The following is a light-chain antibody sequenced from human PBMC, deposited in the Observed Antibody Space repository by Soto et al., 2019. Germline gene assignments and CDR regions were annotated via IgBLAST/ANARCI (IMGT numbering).Light chain of an antibody. J-gene: IGLJ2*01. V-gene: IGLV1-47*01. CDR1: SSNIGSNY. CDR2: RNN. CDR3: AAWDDSLSGVV. Sequence: QSVLTQPPSASGPPGQRVTISCSGSSSNIGSNYVYWYQQLPGTAPKLLIYRNNQRPSGVPDRFSGSKSGTSASLAISGLRSEDEADDYCAAWDDSLSGVVFGGGTKVTVL.